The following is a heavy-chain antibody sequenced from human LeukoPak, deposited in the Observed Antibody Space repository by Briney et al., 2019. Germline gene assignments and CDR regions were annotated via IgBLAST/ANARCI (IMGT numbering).Heavy chain of an antibody. J-gene: IGHJ4*02. CDR2: VWYDGSNK. CDR1: GFTFSTYG. D-gene: IGHD3-10*01. V-gene: IGHV3-33*01. Sequence: PGRSLRLSCAASGFTFSTYGMHWVRQAPGKGLEWVAAVWYDGSNKYYAVSVKGRFTISRDNSKNTMYLQMNSLRADDTAVYYCARIPWVGELLGGDYWGQGTLVTVSS. CDR3: ARIPWVGELLGGDY.